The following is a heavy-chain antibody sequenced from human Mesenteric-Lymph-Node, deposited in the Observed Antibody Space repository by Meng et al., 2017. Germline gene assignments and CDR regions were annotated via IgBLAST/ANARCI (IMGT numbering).Heavy chain of an antibody. CDR3: ARFRSSSWFDH. D-gene: IGHD3-3*01. V-gene: IGHV7-4-1*02. Sequence: ASVKVSCKTSGYTFTSYGITCVRQAPGEGLEWMGRINTITGNPTYAQGFTGRFVFSFDTSVNTAYLQISGLKSEDTAVYYCARFRSSSWFDHWGQGTLVTVSS. CDR1: GYTFTSYG. J-gene: IGHJ5*02. CDR2: INTITGNP.